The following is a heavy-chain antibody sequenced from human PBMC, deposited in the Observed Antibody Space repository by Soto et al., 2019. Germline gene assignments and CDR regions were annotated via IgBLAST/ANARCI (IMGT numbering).Heavy chain of an antibody. CDR3: AKDWAFTIFGVVIIRDDAFDI. Sequence: EVQLLESGGGLVQPGGSLRLSCAASGFTFSSYAMSWVRQAPGKGLEWVSGISGSGGSTYYIDSVKGRFTISRDNSKNTLHLQMNSLRAEDTAVYYCAKDWAFTIFGVVIIRDDAFDIWGQGTMVTVSS. CDR1: GFTFSSYA. CDR2: ISGSGGST. J-gene: IGHJ3*02. V-gene: IGHV3-23*01. D-gene: IGHD3-3*01.